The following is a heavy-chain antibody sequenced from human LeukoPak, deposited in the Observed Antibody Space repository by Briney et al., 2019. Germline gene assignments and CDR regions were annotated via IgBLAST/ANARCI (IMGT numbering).Heavy chain of an antibody. CDR2: ISYDGSNK. CDR1: GFTFSSYA. J-gene: IGHJ4*02. V-gene: IGHV3-30-3*01. D-gene: IGHD6-19*01. CDR3: AKGSSGSVGEFDY. Sequence: GGSLRLSCAASGFTFSSYAMHWVRQAPGKGLEWVAVISYDGSNKYYADSVKGRLTISRDNSKNSLYLQMNSLRAEDTALYYCAKGSSGSVGEFDYWGQGTLVTVSS.